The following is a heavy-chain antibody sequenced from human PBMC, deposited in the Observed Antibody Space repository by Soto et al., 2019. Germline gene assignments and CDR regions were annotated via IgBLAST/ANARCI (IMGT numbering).Heavy chain of an antibody. CDR1: GGSISSSNW. D-gene: IGHD6-19*01. J-gene: IGHJ4*02. CDR2: IYHSGST. CDR3: ARAGSGWYLDY. V-gene: IGHV4-4*02. Sequence: SETLSLTCAVSGGSISSSNWWCWVRQPPGKGLEWIGEIYHSGSTNYNPSLKSRVTISVDKSKNQFSLKLSSVTAADAAVYYCARAGSGWYLDYWGQGTLVTVSS.